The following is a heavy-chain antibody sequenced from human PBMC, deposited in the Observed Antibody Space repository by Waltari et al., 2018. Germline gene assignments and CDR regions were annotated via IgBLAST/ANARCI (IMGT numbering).Heavy chain of an antibody. J-gene: IGHJ5*02. Sequence: QVQLVESGGGVVQPGRSLRLSCAASGFTFSSYGMHWVRHAPGKGLGWVAVIWYDGSNKYYADSVKGRFTISRDNSKNTLYLQMNSLRAEDTAVYYCARGGFVDRALVTRSWGQGTLVTVSS. CDR3: ARGGFVDRALVTRS. V-gene: IGHV3-33*01. D-gene: IGHD5-18*01. CDR1: GFTFSSYG. CDR2: IWYDGSNK.